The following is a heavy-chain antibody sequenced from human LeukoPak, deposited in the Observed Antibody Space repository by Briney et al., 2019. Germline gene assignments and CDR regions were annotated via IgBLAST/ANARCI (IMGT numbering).Heavy chain of an antibody. Sequence: GGSLRLSCAASGFTFSSYAMHWVRQAPGKGLEWVAVISYDGSNKYYADSVKGRFTISRDNSKNTLYLQMNSLRAEDTAVNYCARDPDTAMALYSFDYWGQGTLVTVSS. CDR2: ISYDGSNK. CDR3: ARDPDTAMALYSFDY. CDR1: GFTFSSYA. V-gene: IGHV3-30*04. D-gene: IGHD5-18*01. J-gene: IGHJ4*02.